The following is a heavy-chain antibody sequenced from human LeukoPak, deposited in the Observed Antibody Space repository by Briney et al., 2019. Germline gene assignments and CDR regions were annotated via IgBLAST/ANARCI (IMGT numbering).Heavy chain of an antibody. CDR3: ARDWGDGAGYDY. D-gene: IGHD3-16*01. V-gene: IGHV6-1*01. CDR1: GDSVSKNSVA. CDR2: TYYRSKWYN. Sequence: LSQTLSLTCAISGDSVSKNSVACNWIRQSPSRGLEWLGRTYYRSKWYNDYAVSVKSRITINPETSKNQFSLHLKSVTPEDTAVYYCARDWGDGAGYDYWGQGTLVTVSS. J-gene: IGHJ4*02.